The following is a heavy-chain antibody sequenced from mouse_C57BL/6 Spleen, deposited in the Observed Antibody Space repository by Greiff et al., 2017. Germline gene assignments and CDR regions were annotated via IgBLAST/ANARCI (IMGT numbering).Heavy chain of an antibody. CDR1: GYSFTDYN. V-gene: IGHV1-39*01. CDR3: TTIYYNDSSHLDY. J-gene: IGHJ2*01. CDR2: INPNYGTT. D-gene: IGHD1-1*01. Sequence: VQLQHSAPELVQPGASVKISCQASGYSFTDYNMNWVKQSNGKSLEWIGVINPNYGTTSYNQKFKGKATLTVDQSSSTAYMQLNSLTSEDSAVYYCTTIYYNDSSHLDYGGQGTNLTVSS.